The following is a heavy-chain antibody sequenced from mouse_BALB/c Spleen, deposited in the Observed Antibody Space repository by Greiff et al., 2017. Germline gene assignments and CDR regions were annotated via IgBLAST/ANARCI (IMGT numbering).Heavy chain of an antibody. D-gene: IGHD2-3*01. Sequence: EVKVVESGGGLVQPGGSLKLSCAASGFTFSSYGMSWVRQTPDKRLELVATINSNGGSTYYPDSVKGRFTISRDNAKNTLYLQMSSLKSEDTAMYDCARKDDGYYYAMDDWGQGTSVTVSS. CDR1: GFTFSSYG. J-gene: IGHJ4*01. CDR2: INSNGGST. V-gene: IGHV5-6-3*01. CDR3: ARKDDGYYYAMDD.